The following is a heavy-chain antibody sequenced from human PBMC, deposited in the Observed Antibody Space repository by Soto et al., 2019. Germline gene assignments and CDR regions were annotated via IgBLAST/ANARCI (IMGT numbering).Heavy chain of an antibody. V-gene: IGHV6-1*01. CDR1: GDSVSSYSAA. CDR3: VRDRYSSSGWFDP. Sequence: SQTLSLTCAISGDSVSSYSAAWNWIRQSPSGGLEWLGRTYYRSRFFSDYAESVKSRVIINPDTSKNQFSLQLKSVTPEDTAVYYCVRDRYSSSGWFDPWGQGTPVTVSS. D-gene: IGHD3-10*01. CDR2: TYYRSRFFS. J-gene: IGHJ5*02.